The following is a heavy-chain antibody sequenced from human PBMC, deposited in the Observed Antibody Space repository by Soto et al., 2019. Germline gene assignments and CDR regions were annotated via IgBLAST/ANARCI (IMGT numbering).Heavy chain of an antibody. CDR1: GGSISSYY. V-gene: IGHV4-59*12. D-gene: IGHD2-21*02. CDR3: ARGGGGNSAY. J-gene: IGHJ4*02. CDR2: IYYSGST. Sequence: SETLSLTCTVSGGSISSYYWSWIRQPPGKGLEWIGYIYYSGSTNYNPSVKGRFTISRDSSKNTLYLQMNSLRDEDTGVYYCARGGGGNSAYWGQGTLVTVSS.